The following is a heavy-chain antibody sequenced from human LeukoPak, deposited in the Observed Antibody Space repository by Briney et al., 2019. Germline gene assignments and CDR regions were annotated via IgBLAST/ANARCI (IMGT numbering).Heavy chain of an antibody. V-gene: IGHV4-4*02. D-gene: IGHD2-2*01. CDR3: ARDARRLIVVVPAATNYYYYGMDV. CDR1: GGSISSSNW. Sequence: SETLSLTCAVSGGSISSSNWWSWVRQPPGKGLEWIGEIYHSGSTNYNPSLKSRVTISVDKSKNQFSLKLSSVTAADTDVYYCARDARRLIVVVPAATNYYYYGMDVWGQGTTVTVSS. CDR2: IYHSGST. J-gene: IGHJ6*02.